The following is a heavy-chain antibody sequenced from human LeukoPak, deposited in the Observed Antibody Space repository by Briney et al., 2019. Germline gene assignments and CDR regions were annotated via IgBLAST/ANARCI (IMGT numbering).Heavy chain of an antibody. D-gene: IGHD3-22*01. Sequence: PGGSLRLSCAASGFTVRSNYMSWVRQAPGKGLEWVSVIYSGGSTYYADSVKGRFTISRDNSKNTLYLQMNSLRAEDTAVYYCARGHFDSSGSYYYYYYMDVWGKGTTVTVSS. CDR1: GFTVRSNY. CDR2: IYSGGST. CDR3: ARGHFDSSGSYYYYYYMDV. V-gene: IGHV3-66*02. J-gene: IGHJ6*03.